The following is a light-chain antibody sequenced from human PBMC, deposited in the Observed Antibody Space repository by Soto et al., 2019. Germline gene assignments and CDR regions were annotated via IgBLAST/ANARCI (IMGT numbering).Light chain of an antibody. CDR2: DVG. Sequence: QSVLTQPASVSGSPGQSITISCTGTSSDVGGYNYVSWYQQHPGKARKLMIYDVGNRPSGVSNRFSGSKSGNTASLTISGLQAEDEADYYCSSYTSSSTLDVVFGGGTKLTVL. J-gene: IGLJ2*01. CDR3: SSYTSSSTLDVV. V-gene: IGLV2-14*01. CDR1: SSDVGGYNY.